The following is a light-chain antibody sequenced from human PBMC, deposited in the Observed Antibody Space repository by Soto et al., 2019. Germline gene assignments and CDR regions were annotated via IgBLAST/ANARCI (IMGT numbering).Light chain of an antibody. CDR2: DVT. V-gene: IGLV2-14*03. J-gene: IGLJ2*01. CDR3: ASYTGITTHVV. CDR1: SSDVGGYNS. Sequence: QSALTQPASVSGSPGQSVAISCTGTSSDVGGYNSVSWYQQHPGKAPKLMIYDVTKRPSGISDRFSGSKSGNTASLTISGLQPEDEADYFCASYTGITTHVVFGGATKLTVL.